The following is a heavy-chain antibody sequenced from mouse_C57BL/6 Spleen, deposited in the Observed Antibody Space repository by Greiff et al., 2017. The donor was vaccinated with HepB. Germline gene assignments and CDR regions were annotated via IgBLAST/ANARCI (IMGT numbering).Heavy chain of an antibody. CDR2: INPSTGGT. CDR3: ARGDGVDY. V-gene: IGHV1-42*01. Sequence: VHVKQSGPELVKPGASVKISCKASGYSFTGYYMNWVKQSPEKSLEWIGEINPSTGGTTYNQKFKAKATLTVDKSSSTAYMQLKSLTSEDSAVYYCARGDGVDYWGQGTTLTVSS. CDR1: GYSFTGYY. J-gene: IGHJ2*01. D-gene: IGHD3-3*01.